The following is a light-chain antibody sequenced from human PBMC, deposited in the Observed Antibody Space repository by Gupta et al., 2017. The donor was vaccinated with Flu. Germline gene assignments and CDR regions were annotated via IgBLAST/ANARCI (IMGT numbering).Light chain of an antibody. CDR1: QNISIY. V-gene: IGKV1-39*01. CDR3: QQTYNTPRT. Sequence: PSSLSASVGDRVTITCRASQNISIYLNWYQQKPGKAPELLIYAASTVQSGAPSRFSGSGSGTDFTLTINNLQPEDFATYYCQQTYNTPRTFGQGTNLDIK. J-gene: IGKJ1*01. CDR2: AAS.